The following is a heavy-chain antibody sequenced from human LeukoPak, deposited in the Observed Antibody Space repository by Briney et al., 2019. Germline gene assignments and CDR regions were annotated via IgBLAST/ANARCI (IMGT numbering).Heavy chain of an antibody. CDR2: INHSGST. Sequence: SETLSLTCAVYGGSFSGCYWSWIRQPPGKGLEWIGEINHSGSTNYNPSLKSRVTISVDTSKNQFSLKLSSVTAADTAVYYCARGHDTAMAYDYWGQGTLVTVSS. D-gene: IGHD5-18*01. CDR3: ARGHDTAMAYDY. J-gene: IGHJ4*02. V-gene: IGHV4-34*01. CDR1: GGSFSGCY.